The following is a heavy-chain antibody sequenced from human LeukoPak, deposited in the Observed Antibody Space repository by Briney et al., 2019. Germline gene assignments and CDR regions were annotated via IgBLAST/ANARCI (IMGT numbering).Heavy chain of an antibody. CDR1: GGSINNYY. V-gene: IGHV4-59*01. CDR3: ARDTHYYGMDV. Sequence: LETLSLTCTVSGGSINNYYWSWIRQPPGKGLEWIGYIYYSGNTNYNPSLKSRVTISVDTSKNQFSLKLSSVTAADTAVYYCARDTHYYGMDVWGKGTTVTVSS. J-gene: IGHJ6*04. CDR2: IYYSGNT.